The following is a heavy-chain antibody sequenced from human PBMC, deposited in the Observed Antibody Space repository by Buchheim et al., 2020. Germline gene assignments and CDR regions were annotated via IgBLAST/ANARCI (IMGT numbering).Heavy chain of an antibody. CDR1: ELTFSNYW. Sequence: EVQLVDSGGGLVQPGGSLRLSCTASELTFSNYWMGWVRQAPGKGLEWVASIKQDASEKNYVDSVRGRFTISRDNAKNSPYLQMSSLRAEDTAVYYCANWIPGDGGYFDYWGQGTL. J-gene: IGHJ4*02. CDR3: ANWIPGDGGYFDY. V-gene: IGHV3-7*01. CDR2: IKQDASEK. D-gene: IGHD3-16*01.